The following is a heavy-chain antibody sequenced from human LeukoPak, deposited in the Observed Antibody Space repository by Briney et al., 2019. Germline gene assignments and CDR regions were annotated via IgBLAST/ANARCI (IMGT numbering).Heavy chain of an antibody. CDR1: GGSISSYY. CDR2: IYYSGST. V-gene: IGHV4-59*01. J-gene: IGHJ4*02. Sequence: KPSETLSLTCTVSGGSISSYYWSWIRQPPGKGLEWIGYIYYSGSTNYNPSLKSRVTISVDTSKNQFSLKLSSVTAADTAVYYCARDPHPYYFDYWGQGTLVTVSS. CDR3: ARDPHPYYFDY.